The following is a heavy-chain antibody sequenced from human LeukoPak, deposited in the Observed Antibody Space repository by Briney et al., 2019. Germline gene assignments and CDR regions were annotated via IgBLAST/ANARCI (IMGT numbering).Heavy chain of an antibody. D-gene: IGHD3-9*01. V-gene: IGHV3-64D*06. J-gene: IGHJ4*02. CDR3: VKDLTGTWSFDY. CDR2: IGPNGAST. CDR1: GFTFSSFA. Sequence: GGSLRLSCAASGFTFSSFAMSWVRQAPGKGLEYVSSIGPNGASTLYADSVKGRFTISRDNSKNALYLQLTSLRLEDTALYYCVKDLTGTWSFDYWGQGTLVTVSS.